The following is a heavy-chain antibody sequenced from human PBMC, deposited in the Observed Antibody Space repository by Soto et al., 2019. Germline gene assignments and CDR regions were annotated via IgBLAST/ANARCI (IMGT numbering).Heavy chain of an antibody. D-gene: IGHD6-13*01. Sequence: EVQLLESGGGLVQPGESLRLSCVASGFTFSAYAMSWVRQAPGRGPEWVSGISRSGGSTYYADSVKGRFTISRDHSRNTLSLQMNSLRAEDTAVYYCARGTPPGGIAATGEYFQHWGQGTLVTVSS. CDR1: GFTFSAYA. J-gene: IGHJ1*01. CDR2: ISRSGGST. CDR3: ARGTPPGGIAATGEYFQH. V-gene: IGHV3-23*01.